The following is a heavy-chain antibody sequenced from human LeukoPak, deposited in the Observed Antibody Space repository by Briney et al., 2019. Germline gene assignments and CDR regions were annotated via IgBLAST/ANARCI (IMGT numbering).Heavy chain of an antibody. J-gene: IGHJ6*03. Sequence: PSETLSLTCTVSGGSISSSNYFWGWIRQSPGKGLEWIGTIYYSGTTYYNPSLKSRVTISIDMSKNHFSLNLNSVTAADTAVYYCARVGEYYYGSGSYYPNYYYYYYMDVWGKGTTVTVSS. CDR3: ARVGEYYYGSGSYYPNYYYYYYMDV. CDR1: GGSISSSNYF. D-gene: IGHD3-10*01. CDR2: IYYSGTT. V-gene: IGHV4-39*07.